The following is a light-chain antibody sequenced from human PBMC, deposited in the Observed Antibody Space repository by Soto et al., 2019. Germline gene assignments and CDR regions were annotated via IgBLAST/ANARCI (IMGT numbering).Light chain of an antibody. CDR3: LQDYNYPRT. Sequence: AIQMTQSPSSLSASVGDRVTITCRASQGILNDLGWYQQKPGKAPKLLIFAASSLQSGVPSRFSGSGSGTELTLTISSLQPEDFATYYCLQDYNYPRTFGQGTKVDIK. CDR1: QGILND. J-gene: IGKJ1*01. CDR2: AAS. V-gene: IGKV1-6*01.